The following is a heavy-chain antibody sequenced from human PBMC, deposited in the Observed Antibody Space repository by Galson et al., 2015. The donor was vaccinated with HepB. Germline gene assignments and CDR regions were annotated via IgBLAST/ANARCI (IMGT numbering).Heavy chain of an antibody. D-gene: IGHD6-19*01. J-gene: IGHJ4*02. CDR3: ARDPSYSSGWFDY. CDR1: GGSISSGSYY. CDR2: IYTSGST. V-gene: IGHV4-61*02. Sequence: TLSLTCTVSGGSISSGSYYWSWIRQPAGKELEWIGRIYTSGSTNYNPSLKSRVTMSVDTSKNQFSLKLSSVTAADTAVYYCARDPSYSSGWFDYWGQGTLVTVSS.